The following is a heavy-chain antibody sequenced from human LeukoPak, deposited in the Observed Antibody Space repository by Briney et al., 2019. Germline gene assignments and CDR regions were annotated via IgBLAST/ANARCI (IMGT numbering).Heavy chain of an antibody. CDR2: IYDSGST. CDR1: GGSVRSSYYY. J-gene: IGHJ4*02. CDR3: ARGDMAERSFDY. D-gene: IGHD5-24*01. V-gene: IGHV4-39*01. Sequence: SETLSLTCTVSGGSVRSSYYYWGWIRQPPGKGLEWIGSIYDSGSTYYNPSLKSRVTISVDTSKNQFSLKLRSVTAADTAVYYCARGDMAERSFDYWGQGTLVTVSS.